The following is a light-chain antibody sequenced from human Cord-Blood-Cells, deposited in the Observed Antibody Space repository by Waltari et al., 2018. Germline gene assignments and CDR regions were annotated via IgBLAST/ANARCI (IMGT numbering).Light chain of an antibody. Sequence: QPALTQPPSASGSPGQSVTISCTGTSSDGGGYNDVPWYQQHPGKAPKLIIYEVSQRPSGVPDRFSGSKSGNTASLTVSGLQAEDEADYYCSSYAGSNNLVFGGGTKLTVL. V-gene: IGLV2-8*01. CDR1: SSDGGGYND. CDR2: EVS. CDR3: SSYAGSNNLV. J-gene: IGLJ2*01.